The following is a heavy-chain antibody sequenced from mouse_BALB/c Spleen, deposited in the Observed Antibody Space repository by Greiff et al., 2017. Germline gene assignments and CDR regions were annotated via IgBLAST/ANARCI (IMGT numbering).Heavy chain of an antibody. V-gene: IGHV1-7*01. Sequence: QVQLQQSGAELAKPGASVKMSCKASGYTFTSYWMHWVKQRPGQGLEWIGYINPSTGYTEYNQKFKDKATLTADKSSSTAYIQLSSLTSEDSAVYYCAGGHRAMDYWGQGTSVTVSS. CDR3: AGGHRAMDY. D-gene: IGHD3-3*01. CDR2: INPSTGYT. CDR1: GYTFTSYW. J-gene: IGHJ4*01.